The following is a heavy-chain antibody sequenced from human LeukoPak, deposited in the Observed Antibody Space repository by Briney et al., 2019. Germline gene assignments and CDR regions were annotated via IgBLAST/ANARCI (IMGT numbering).Heavy chain of an antibody. CDR3: AKTRYSSGWYGWFDP. V-gene: IGHV3-64D*06. CDR2: ISSNGGST. CDR1: GFTFSSYA. D-gene: IGHD6-19*01. Sequence: GGSLRLSCSASGFTFSSYAMHWVRQAPGKGLEYVSAISSNGGSTYYADSVKGRFTISRDNSKNTLYLQMSSLRAEDTAVYYCAKTRYSSGWYGWFDPWGQGTLVTVSS. J-gene: IGHJ5*02.